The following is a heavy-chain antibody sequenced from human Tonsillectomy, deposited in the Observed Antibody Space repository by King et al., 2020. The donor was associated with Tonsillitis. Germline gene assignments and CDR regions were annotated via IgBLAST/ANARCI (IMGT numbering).Heavy chain of an antibody. CDR1: GFIFSSNY. J-gene: IGHJ4*02. V-gene: IGHV3-53*01. CDR2: IYNGGST. D-gene: IGHD2-15*01. Sequence: VQLVGAGGGLFQPGGSLRLSFAAPGFIFSSNYISWVRPAPGEGREWVSVIYNGGSTYYADSVKGRFSISRDNSKNTLYLQMNSLRAEDTAVYFCATDEAASGIFDYWGQGTLVTVSS. CDR3: ATDEAASGIFDY.